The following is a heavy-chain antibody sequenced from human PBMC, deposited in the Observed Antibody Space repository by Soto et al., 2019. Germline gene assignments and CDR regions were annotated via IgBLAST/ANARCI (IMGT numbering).Heavy chain of an antibody. V-gene: IGHV3-23*01. Sequence: PGGPLRLSCAASGFSFSGYGMSWVRQAPGKGLEWVSAISGSGATTYYADSVKGRFTISRDNSQNTLYLQMNTLRAEDTALYYCAKAYRGYTGSYFDYWGQGT. CDR3: AKAYRGYTGSYFDY. J-gene: IGHJ4*02. D-gene: IGHD1-26*01. CDR1: GFSFSGYG. CDR2: ISGSGATT.